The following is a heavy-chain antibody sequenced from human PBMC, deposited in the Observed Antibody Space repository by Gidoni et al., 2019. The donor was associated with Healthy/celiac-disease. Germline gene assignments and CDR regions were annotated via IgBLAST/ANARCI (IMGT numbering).Heavy chain of an antibody. J-gene: IGHJ6*03. V-gene: IGHV3-23*04. Sequence: EVQLVESGGGLVQPGGSLRLSCAASGFPFRSYAMSWVRQAPGKGLEWVAAISGSGGSTYYADSVKGRFTISRDNSKNTLYLQMNSLRAEDTAVYYCAKDRPTVTPIPPKLWYMDVWGKGTTVTVSS. CDR2: ISGSGGST. D-gene: IGHD4-4*01. CDR1: GFPFRSYA. CDR3: AKDRPTVTPIPPKLWYMDV.